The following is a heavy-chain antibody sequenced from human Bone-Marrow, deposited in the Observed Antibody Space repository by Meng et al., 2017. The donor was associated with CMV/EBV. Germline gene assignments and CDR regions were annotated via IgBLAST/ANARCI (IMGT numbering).Heavy chain of an antibody. CDR3: ARDLDIEVANHFDD. D-gene: IGHD6-19*01. CDR2: IIPILGIA. CDR1: GGTFSNNG. V-gene: IGHV1-69*10. J-gene: IGHJ5*02. Sequence: SVKVSCKASGGTFSNNGFSWVRQAPGQGLEWMGGIIPILGIANYTQKFQGRVTITADKSTTTVYMELSSLRSEDTAVYYCARDLDIEVANHFDDWGLGTLVTVSS.